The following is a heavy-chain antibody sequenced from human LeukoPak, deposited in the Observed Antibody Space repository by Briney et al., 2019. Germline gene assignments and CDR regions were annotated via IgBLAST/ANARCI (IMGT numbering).Heavy chain of an antibody. CDR1: GFTFSSYG. D-gene: IGHD4-17*01. Sequence: GRSLRLSCAASGFTFSSYGIHWVRQAPGKGLEWVAVISYDGSNKYYVDSVKGRFTISRDNSKNTLNLQMNSLRAEDTAVYYCAKMRTPTAHSGDAFDIWGQGTLVTVSS. CDR3: AKMRTPTAHSGDAFDI. J-gene: IGHJ3*02. V-gene: IGHV3-30*18. CDR2: ISYDGSNK.